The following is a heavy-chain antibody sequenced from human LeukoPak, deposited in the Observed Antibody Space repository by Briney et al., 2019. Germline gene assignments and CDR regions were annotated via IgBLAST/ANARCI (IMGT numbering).Heavy chain of an antibody. CDR2: IRYDGSNK. CDR3: AKDFYGSGSGLLGY. J-gene: IGHJ4*02. CDR1: GFTFSSYG. D-gene: IGHD3-10*01. V-gene: IGHV3-30*02. Sequence: GGALRLSCAASGFTFSSYGMHWVRQAPGKELEWVAFIRYDGSNKYYADSVKGRFTISRDNSKNTLYLPMNSLRAEDTAVYYCAKDFYGSGSGLLGYWGQGTLVTVSS.